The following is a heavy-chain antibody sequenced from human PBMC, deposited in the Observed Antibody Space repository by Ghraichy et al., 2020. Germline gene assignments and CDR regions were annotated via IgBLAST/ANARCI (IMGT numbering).Heavy chain of an antibody. CDR3: ATGGPTYYDFWSGYYGSGYYYGMDV. D-gene: IGHD3-3*01. CDR2: MNPNSGNT. Sequence: ASVKVSCKASGYTFTSYDINWVRQATGQGLEWMGWMNPNSGNTGYAQKFQGRVTMTRNTSISTAYMELSSLRSEDTAVYYCATGGPTYYDFWSGYYGSGYYYGMDVWGQGTTVTVSS. J-gene: IGHJ6*02. V-gene: IGHV1-8*01. CDR1: GYTFTSYD.